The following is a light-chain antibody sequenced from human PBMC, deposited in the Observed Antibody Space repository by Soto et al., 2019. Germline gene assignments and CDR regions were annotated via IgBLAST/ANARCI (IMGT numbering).Light chain of an antibody. J-gene: IGKJ3*01. V-gene: IGKV1-5*03. Sequence: DIQMTQFPSTLSASVGDRVTITCRASQSISSWLAWYQQKPGKAPKLLMYKASSLESGVPSRFSGSGSGTEFTLTISSLQPDDFATYYCQQYNRYSITCGPGTKGDIK. CDR1: QSISSW. CDR3: QQYNRYSIT. CDR2: KAS.